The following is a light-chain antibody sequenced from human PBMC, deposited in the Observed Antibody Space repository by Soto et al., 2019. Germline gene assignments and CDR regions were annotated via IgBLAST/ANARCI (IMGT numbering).Light chain of an antibody. J-gene: IGLJ1*01. Sequence: QSLLTQPASVSGCPGQSITISCTGASSDVGGYNYVSWYQQHPGKAPKLMIYDVSNRPSGVSNRFSGSKSGNTASLTISGLQAEDEADYYCSSYTSSSTLYVFGTGTKVTVL. CDR1: SSDVGGYNY. V-gene: IGLV2-14*01. CDR3: SSYTSSSTLYV. CDR2: DVS.